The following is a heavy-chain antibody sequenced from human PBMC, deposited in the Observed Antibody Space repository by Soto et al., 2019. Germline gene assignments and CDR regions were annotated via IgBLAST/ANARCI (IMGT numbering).Heavy chain of an antibody. CDR2: TYYRSKWYN. D-gene: IGHD7-27*01. Sequence: SQTLSLTCVISGDSVSSNSVGWHWIRQSPSRGLEWLGRTYYRSKWYNDYALSVKSRITINSDTSKNQFSLQLNSVTPEDTAVYYCAGNRSWGIDYWGQGTLVTVSS. CDR3: AGNRSWGIDY. J-gene: IGHJ4*02. CDR1: GDSVSSNSVG. V-gene: IGHV6-1*01.